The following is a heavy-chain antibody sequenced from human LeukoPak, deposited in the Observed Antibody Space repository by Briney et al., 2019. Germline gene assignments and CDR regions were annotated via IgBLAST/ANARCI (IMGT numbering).Heavy chain of an antibody. V-gene: IGHV4-34*01. CDR1: GGSFSGYY. J-gene: IGHJ4*02. Sequence: SETLSLTCAVFGGSFSGYYWSWIRQPPGKGLEWIGEIDHSGRTNSKSSLRSRVTISVDTSKNQFSLRLSSVTAADTAVYYCARTGYFYTTGNFDLWGQGTLVAVSS. D-gene: IGHD4-17*01. CDR3: ARTGYFYTTGNFDL. CDR2: IDHSGRT.